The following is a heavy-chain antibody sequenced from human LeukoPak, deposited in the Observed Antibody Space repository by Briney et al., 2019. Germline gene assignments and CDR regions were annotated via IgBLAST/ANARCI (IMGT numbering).Heavy chain of an antibody. J-gene: IGHJ6*03. CDR1: GGSISSSSYY. CDR3: ARPYYYYMDV. V-gene: IGHV4-39*07. CDR2: IYYSGST. Sequence: SETLSLTCTVSGGSISSSSYYWGWIRQPPGKGLEWIGSIYYSGSTYYNPSLKSRVTISVDTSKNQFSLILSSVTAADTAVYYCARPYYYYMDVWGKGTTVTVSS.